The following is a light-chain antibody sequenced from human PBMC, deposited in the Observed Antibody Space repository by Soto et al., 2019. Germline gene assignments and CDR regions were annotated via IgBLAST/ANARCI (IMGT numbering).Light chain of an antibody. CDR1: QSVSSTY. CDR3: QQYNNWWT. Sequence: EIVLTQSPGTLSLSPGERATLSCRASQSVSSTYVAWYQQKSGQAPRLLIYGASSRATGIPDRFSGSGSGTDFTLTISRLEPEDFAVYYCQQYNNWWTFGQGTKVDIK. V-gene: IGKV3-20*01. J-gene: IGKJ1*01. CDR2: GAS.